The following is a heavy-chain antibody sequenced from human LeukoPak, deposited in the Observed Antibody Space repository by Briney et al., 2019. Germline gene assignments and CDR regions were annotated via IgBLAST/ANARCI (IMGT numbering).Heavy chain of an antibody. J-gene: IGHJ4*02. Sequence: GGSLRLSCAASGFTFSGYWMSWVRQAPGKGLEWVANIKQDGSEKYYVDSVKGRFTISRDNAKNSLYLQMNSLRAEDTAVYYCARDLSSMVDYYGSGGYEYWGQGTLVTVSS. D-gene: IGHD3-10*01. CDR3: ARDLSSMVDYYGSGGYEY. CDR2: IKQDGSEK. CDR1: GFTFSGYW. V-gene: IGHV3-7*01.